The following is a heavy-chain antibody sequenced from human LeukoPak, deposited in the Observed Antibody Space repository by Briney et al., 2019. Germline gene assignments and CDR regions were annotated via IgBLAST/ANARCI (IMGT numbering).Heavy chain of an antibody. CDR3: ARLLSSGSTRRIYEY. V-gene: IGHV3-64*01. J-gene: IGHJ4*02. CDR1: GFTFSSYG. CDR2: ITSDGGGT. D-gene: IGHD6-6*01. Sequence: PGGSLRLSCAASGFTFSSYGMHWVRQAPGKGLEYVSAITSDGGGTYYASSVRGRFTISRDNSMNTLYLQMGGLRDEDMAVYYCARLLSSGSTRRIYEYWGQGTLVTVSS.